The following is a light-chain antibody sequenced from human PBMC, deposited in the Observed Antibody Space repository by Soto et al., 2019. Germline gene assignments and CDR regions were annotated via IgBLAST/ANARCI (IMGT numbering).Light chain of an antibody. CDR2: GAS. V-gene: IGKV3-15*01. CDR1: QSVSSN. CDR3: QQRSNWPPT. J-gene: IGKJ2*01. Sequence: EIVMTQSPATLSVSPGERATLSCRASQSVSSNLAWYQQKPGQAPRLLIHGASTRATGIPARFSGSGSGTEFTLTISSLQSEDFAVYYCQQRSNWPPTFGQGTKLEIK.